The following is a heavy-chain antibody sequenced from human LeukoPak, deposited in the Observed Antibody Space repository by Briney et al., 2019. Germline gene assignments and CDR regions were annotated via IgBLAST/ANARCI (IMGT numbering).Heavy chain of an antibody. CDR2: IYYSGST. J-gene: IGHJ4*02. D-gene: IGHD1-26*01. CDR3: ARDGGVGATYFDY. Sequence: SETLSLTCTVSGGSISSYYWSWIRQPPGKGLEWIGYIYYSGSTNYNPSLKSRVTISVDTSKNQFSLKLSSVTAADTAVYYCARDGGVGATYFDYWGQGTLVIVSS. CDR1: GGSISSYY. V-gene: IGHV4-59*01.